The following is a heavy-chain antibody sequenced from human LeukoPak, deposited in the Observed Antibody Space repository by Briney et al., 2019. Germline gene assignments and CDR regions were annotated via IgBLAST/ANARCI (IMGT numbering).Heavy chain of an antibody. CDR3: AREAAAGSDNWFDP. CDR1: GYTFTSYG. V-gene: IGHV1-18*01. Sequence: ASVKVSCKASGYTFTSYGISWVRQAPGQGLEWMGWISAYNGNTNYAQKLQGRVTMTKDTSTSTAYMELRSLRSDDTAVYYCAREAAAGSDNWFDPWGQGTLVTVSS. J-gene: IGHJ5*02. CDR2: ISAYNGNT. D-gene: IGHD6-13*01.